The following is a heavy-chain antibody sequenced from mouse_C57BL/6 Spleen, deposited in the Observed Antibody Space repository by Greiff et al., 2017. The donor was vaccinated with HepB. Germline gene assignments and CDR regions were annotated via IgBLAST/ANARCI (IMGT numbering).Heavy chain of an antibody. D-gene: IGHD3-1*01. Sequence: ESGPGLVKPSQSLSLTCSVTGYSITSGYYWNWIRQFPGNKLEWMGYISYDGSNNYNPSLKNRISIPRDTSKNQFFRKLNSVTTEDTATYYCARDLGDGGYWGQGTTLTVSA. J-gene: IGHJ2*01. CDR3: ARDLGDGGY. CDR1: GYSITSGYY. CDR2: ISYDGSN. V-gene: IGHV3-6*01.